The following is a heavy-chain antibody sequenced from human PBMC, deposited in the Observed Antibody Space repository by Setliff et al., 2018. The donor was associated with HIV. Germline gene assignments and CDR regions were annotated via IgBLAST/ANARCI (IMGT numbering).Heavy chain of an antibody. D-gene: IGHD5-12*01. CDR2: FSAAGFNT. J-gene: IGHJ4*02. CDR3: AKDYFSGYDFRYFFDY. CDR1: GFSFSNYA. Sequence: PGGSLRLSCATSGFSFSNYAMAWVRQAPGKGLEWVSSFSAAGFNTYYADSVKGRFTISRDNSKNTLALQMTSLRVEDTAAYYCAKDYFSGYDFRYFFDYWGQGALVTVSS. V-gene: IGHV3-23*01.